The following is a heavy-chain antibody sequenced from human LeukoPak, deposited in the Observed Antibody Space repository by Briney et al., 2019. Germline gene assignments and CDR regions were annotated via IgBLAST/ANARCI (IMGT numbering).Heavy chain of an antibody. Sequence: SETLSLTCAVYGGSFSGYYWSWIRQPPGKGLEWIGEINHSGSTNYNPSLKSRVTMSVDTSKHQLSLKLSSVTAADTAVYYCARRGTVTTERFDYWGQGTLVTVSS. V-gene: IGHV4-34*01. D-gene: IGHD4-11*01. J-gene: IGHJ4*02. CDR3: ARRGTVTTERFDY. CDR2: INHSGST. CDR1: GGSFSGYY.